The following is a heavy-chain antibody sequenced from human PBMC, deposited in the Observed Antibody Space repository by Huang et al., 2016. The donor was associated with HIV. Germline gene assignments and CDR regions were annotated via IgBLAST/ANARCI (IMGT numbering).Heavy chain of an antibody. V-gene: IGHV1-69*13. CDR2: IMPICGTA. CDR1: GGTFSSYA. Sequence: QVQLVQSGAEVKKPGSSVKVSCKASGGTFSSYAISWVRQAPGQGLEWMGGIMPICGTASYAQKVQGRVTITADESTSTAYMELSSLRSEDTAVYYCARARGYYDSSVSYYFDYWGQGTLVTVSS. D-gene: IGHD3-22*01. J-gene: IGHJ4*02. CDR3: ARARGYYDSSVSYYFDY.